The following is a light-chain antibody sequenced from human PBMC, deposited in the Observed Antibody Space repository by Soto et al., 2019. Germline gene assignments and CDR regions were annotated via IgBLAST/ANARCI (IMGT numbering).Light chain of an antibody. CDR2: GAS. CDR1: QSVGRN. Sequence: IVLTQSPGTRAPSPGGRAPISCRNSQSVGRNLAWYQQKPGQAPRLLLSGASTRATDIPARFSGSGSGTEFTLTISSLQSEDFAVYFCQQYNYWPPLTFGGGTKVDIK. CDR3: QQYNYWPPLT. V-gene: IGKV3-15*01. J-gene: IGKJ4*01.